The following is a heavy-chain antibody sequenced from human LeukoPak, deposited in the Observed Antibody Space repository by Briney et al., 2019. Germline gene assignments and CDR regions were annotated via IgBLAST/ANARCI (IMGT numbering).Heavy chain of an antibody. CDR2: IYPGDSDT. V-gene: IGHV5-51*01. J-gene: IGHJ4*02. Sequence: GESLKISCKASGYTFSNFWIGWVRQMPGKGLEWMGIIYPGDSDTRYSPSFQGQVTISADKSISTAYLQWSSLKASDTAMYYCARLGGYSSSSEADYWAREPWSPSPQ. CDR3: ARLGGYSSSSEADY. D-gene: IGHD6-6*01. CDR1: GYTFSNFW.